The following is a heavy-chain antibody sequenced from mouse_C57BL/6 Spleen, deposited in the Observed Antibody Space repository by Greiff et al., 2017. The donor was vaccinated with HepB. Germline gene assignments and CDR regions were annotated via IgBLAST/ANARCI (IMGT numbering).Heavy chain of an antibody. CDR1: GYTFTDYY. J-gene: IGHJ3*01. CDR3: ARGIDSSGYGWFAY. CDR2: IYPGSGNT. V-gene: IGHV1-76*01. Sequence: VKLVESGAELVRPGASVKLSCKASGYTFTDYYINWVKQRPGQGLEWIARIYPGSGNTYYNEKFKGKATLTAEKSSSTAYMQLSSLTSEDSAVYFCARGIDSSGYGWFAYWGQGTLVTVSA. D-gene: IGHD3-2*02.